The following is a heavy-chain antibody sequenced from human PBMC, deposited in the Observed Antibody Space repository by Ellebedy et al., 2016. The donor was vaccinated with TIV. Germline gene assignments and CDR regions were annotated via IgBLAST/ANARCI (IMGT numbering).Heavy chain of an antibody. Sequence: GGSLRLSXIPSGFTFSSFAMSWVRQSPGKGLEWVSAISGSGADTYYAGSVKGRFTISRDNSKNTLFLQMNSLRADDTAVYYCAKDFITGTARRGTVPDCWGQGTLVTVSS. D-gene: IGHD1-7*01. V-gene: IGHV3-23*01. J-gene: IGHJ4*02. CDR1: GFTFSSFA. CDR3: AKDFITGTARRGTVPDC. CDR2: ISGSGADT.